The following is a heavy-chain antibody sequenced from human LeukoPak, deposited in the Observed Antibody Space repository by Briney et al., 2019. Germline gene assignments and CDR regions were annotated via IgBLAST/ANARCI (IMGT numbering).Heavy chain of an antibody. D-gene: IGHD2-2*01. CDR3: ARDCSSTSCYGFMDV. Sequence: ASVKVSCKASGYTFTGYYMHWVRQAPGQGLEWMGWINPNSGGTNYAQKFQGRVTMTRDTSISTAYMELSRLRSDDTAVYYCARDCSSTSCYGFMDVWGKGTTVTVSS. V-gene: IGHV1-2*02. J-gene: IGHJ6*03. CDR2: INPNSGGT. CDR1: GYTFTGYY.